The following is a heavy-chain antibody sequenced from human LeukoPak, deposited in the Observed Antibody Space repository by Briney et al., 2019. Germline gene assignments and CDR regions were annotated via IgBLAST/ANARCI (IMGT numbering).Heavy chain of an antibody. CDR2: IYTSGST. D-gene: IGHD6-19*01. CDR3: AKVGCIYSIGWLSWWFDP. J-gene: IGHJ5*02. Sequence: SETLSLTCTVSGGSISSYYWSWIRQPAGKGLEWIGRIYTSGSTNYNPSLKSRVTMSVDTSKNQFSLKLSSVTAADTAVYYYAKVGCIYSIGWLSWWFDPWGQGTLVTVSS. CDR1: GGSISSYY. V-gene: IGHV4-4*07.